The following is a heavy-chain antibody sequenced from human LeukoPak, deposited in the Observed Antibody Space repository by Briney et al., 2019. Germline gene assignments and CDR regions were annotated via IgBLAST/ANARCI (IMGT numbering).Heavy chain of an antibody. CDR3: ASAGPPAFFYYGMDV. J-gene: IGHJ6*02. V-gene: IGHV1-18*01. CDR2: ISAYNGNT. Sequence: GASVTVSCKASGYTFTSYGISWVRQAPGQGLEWMGWISAYNGNTNYAQKLQGRVTMTTDTSTSTAYMELRSLRSDDTAVYYCASAGPPAFFYYGMDVWGQGTTVTVSS. CDR1: GYTFTSYG.